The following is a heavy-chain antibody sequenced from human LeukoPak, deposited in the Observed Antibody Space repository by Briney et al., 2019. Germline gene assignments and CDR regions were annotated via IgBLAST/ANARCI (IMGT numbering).Heavy chain of an antibody. CDR1: GYSIRNGYY. V-gene: IGHV4-38-2*02. CDR2: IYHTGST. Sequence: SETLSLTCSVSGYSIRNGYYWGWIRQPPGKGLEWTATIYHTGSTYYSPSLKTRVTISVDTSKNQFSLRLRSVTAADTAVYYCARHDGDAGDLFNPFDYWGQGTLVTVSS. CDR3: ARHDGDAGDLFNPFDY. D-gene: IGHD3-10*01. J-gene: IGHJ4*02.